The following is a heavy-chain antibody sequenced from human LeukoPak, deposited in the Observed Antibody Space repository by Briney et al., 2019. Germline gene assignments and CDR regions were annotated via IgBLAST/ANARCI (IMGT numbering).Heavy chain of an antibody. J-gene: IGHJ6*04. Sequence: GGSLRLSCAASGFTFSNAWMSWVRQAPGKGLEWVGRIKSKTDGGTTDYAAPVKGRFTISRDDPKNTLYLQINSLKTEDTAVYYCTTSTAGKAAMVNYYYYGMDVWGKGTTVTVSS. CDR1: GFTFSNAW. V-gene: IGHV3-15*01. D-gene: IGHD5-18*01. CDR2: IKSKTDGGTT. CDR3: TTSTAGKAAMVNYYYYGMDV.